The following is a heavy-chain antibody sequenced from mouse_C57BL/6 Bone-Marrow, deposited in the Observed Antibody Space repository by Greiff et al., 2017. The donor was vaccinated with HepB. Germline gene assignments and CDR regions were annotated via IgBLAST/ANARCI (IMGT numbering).Heavy chain of an antibody. CDR1: GYTFTSYW. Sequence: VQLQQPGAELVKPGASVKLSCKASGYTFTSYWMQWVKQRPGQGLEWIGEIDPSDSYTNYNQKFKGKATLTVDTSSNTAYMQLSSLTSEDSAVYYCARWCGDYFDYWGQGTTLTVSS. D-gene: IGHD1-1*02. V-gene: IGHV1-50*01. CDR3: ARWCGDYFDY. CDR2: IDPSDSYT. J-gene: IGHJ2*01.